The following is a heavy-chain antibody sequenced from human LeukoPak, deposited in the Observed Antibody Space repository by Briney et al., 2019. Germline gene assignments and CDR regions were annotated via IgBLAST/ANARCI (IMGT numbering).Heavy chain of an antibody. CDR2: INYRGTT. CDR3: ARHSSGWSDFDY. CDR1: GGYISSYY. D-gene: IGHD6-19*01. Sequence: SETLPLICTVAGGYISSYYWSWIRQPTGKELEWIRYINYRGTTTYNHSLKSRVNISVDTAKNQCSLKLSSVTAADTAVYYCARHSSGWSDFDYWGQGTLVTVSS. J-gene: IGHJ4*02. V-gene: IGHV4-59*08.